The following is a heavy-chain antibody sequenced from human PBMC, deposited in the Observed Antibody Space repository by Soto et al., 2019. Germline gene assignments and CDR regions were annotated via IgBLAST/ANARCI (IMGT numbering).Heavy chain of an antibody. CDR1: GGFVSSGSYY. CDR2: MSHSGGT. J-gene: IGHJ3*02. CDR3: ARVERGTATTGVDAFDI. Sequence: QVQLQQWGAGLLKPSETLSLTCAVYGGFVSSGSYYWSWIRQPPGKGLEWIGEMSHSGGTHFNPSLKSRVTISVDRSKNQFSLKMTSVTAADTALYYCARVERGTATTGVDAFDIWGPGTMVTVSS. D-gene: IGHD1-1*01. V-gene: IGHV4-34*01.